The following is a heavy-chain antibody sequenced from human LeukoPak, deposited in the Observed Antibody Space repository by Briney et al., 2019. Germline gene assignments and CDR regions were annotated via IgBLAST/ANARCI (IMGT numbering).Heavy chain of an antibody. CDR3: ARGWVVGATLRFGCWFDP. J-gene: IGHJ5*02. V-gene: IGHV4-39*07. CDR2: IYYSGST. Sequence: SETLSLACTVSGGSISSSSYYWGWIRQPPGKGLEWIGSIYYSGSTYYNPSLKSRVTISVDTSKSQFSLKLSSVTAADTAVYYCARGWVVGATLRFGCWFDPWGQGTLVTVSS. D-gene: IGHD1-26*01. CDR1: GGSISSSSYY.